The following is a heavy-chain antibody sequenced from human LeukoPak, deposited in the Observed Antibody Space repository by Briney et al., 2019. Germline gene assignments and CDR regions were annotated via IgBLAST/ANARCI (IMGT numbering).Heavy chain of an antibody. D-gene: IGHD1-26*01. V-gene: IGHV4-59*08. CDR1: GGSIRSYY. J-gene: IGHJ3*02. CDR3: ARQYSGSYFSAAFDI. CDR2: IFYSGVS. Sequence: PSESLSLTCTVSGGSIRSYYWSWIRQPPGKGLEWIGYIFYSGVSNYNPSLKSRVTISVDTSKNQFSLKLSSVTAADTAVYYCARQYSGSYFSAAFDIWGQGTMVTVSS.